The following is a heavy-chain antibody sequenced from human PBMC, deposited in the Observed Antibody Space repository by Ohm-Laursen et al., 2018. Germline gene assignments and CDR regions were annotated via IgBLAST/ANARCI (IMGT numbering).Heavy chain of an antibody. Sequence: ASVKVSCKASGYTFTGYYMHWVRQAPGQGLEWMGWISAYNGNTNYAQKLQGRVTMTTDTSTSTAYMELRSLRSDDTAVYYCARDPTKYCGGDCYSGDYWGQGTLVTVSS. D-gene: IGHD2-21*02. CDR3: ARDPTKYCGGDCYSGDY. CDR2: ISAYNGNT. V-gene: IGHV1-18*04. J-gene: IGHJ4*02. CDR1: GYTFTGYY.